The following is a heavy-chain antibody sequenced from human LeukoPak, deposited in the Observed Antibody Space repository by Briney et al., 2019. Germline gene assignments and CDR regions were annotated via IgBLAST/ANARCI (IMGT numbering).Heavy chain of an antibody. Sequence: GGSLRLSCAASGFTFSSYGMSWVRQAPGKGLEWVSAISGSGGSTYYADSVKGRFTISRDNSKNTLYLQMNSLRAEDTAVYYCAKDKKWAYDSSGYSGLVWGQGTLATVSS. CDR3: AKDKKWAYDSSGYSGLV. J-gene: IGHJ4*02. CDR1: GFTFSSYG. V-gene: IGHV3-23*01. CDR2: ISGSGGST. D-gene: IGHD3-22*01.